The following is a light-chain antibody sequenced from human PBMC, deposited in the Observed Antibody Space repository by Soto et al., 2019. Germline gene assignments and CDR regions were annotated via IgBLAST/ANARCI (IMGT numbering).Light chain of an antibody. CDR1: QYITSY. Sequence: DIQLTRSAYFLSASVGDRVTITSRASQYITSYLAWYQQKPGKAPKLLIYAASTLQSGVPSRFSGSGSGTEFTLTISSLQPEDFATYCCQQVNSYPFTFGGGTKVDIK. V-gene: IGKV1-9*01. CDR2: AAS. J-gene: IGKJ4*01. CDR3: QQVNSYPFT.